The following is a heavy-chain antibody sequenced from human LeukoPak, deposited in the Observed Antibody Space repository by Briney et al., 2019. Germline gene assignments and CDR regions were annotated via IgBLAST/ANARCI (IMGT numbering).Heavy chain of an antibody. CDR3: ARDPAIAVAGKGYFLH. V-gene: IGHV1-18*04. CDR2: ISAYNGNT. J-gene: IGHJ1*01. D-gene: IGHD6-19*01. Sequence: ASVKVSCXASGYTFTIYYMHWVRQARGQGLEWMAWISAYNGNTNYAQKLQGRVTMTTDTSTSTAYMELRSLRSDDTAVYYCARDPAIAVAGKGYFLHWGQGTLVTVSS. CDR1: GYTFTIYY.